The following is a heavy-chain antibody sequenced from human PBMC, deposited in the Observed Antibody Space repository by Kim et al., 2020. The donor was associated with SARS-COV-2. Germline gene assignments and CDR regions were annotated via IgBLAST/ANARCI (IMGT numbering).Heavy chain of an antibody. CDR2: IYYSGST. Sequence: SETLSLTCTVSGGSISSGGYYWSWIRQHPGKGLEWIGYIYYSGSTYYNPSLKSRVTISVDTSKNQFSLKLSSVTAADTAVYYCARDAALEYCSGGSCYSGYYGMDVWGQGTTVTVSS. J-gene: IGHJ6*02. CDR3: ARDAALEYCSGGSCYSGYYGMDV. V-gene: IGHV4-31*03. D-gene: IGHD2-15*01. CDR1: GGSISSGGYY.